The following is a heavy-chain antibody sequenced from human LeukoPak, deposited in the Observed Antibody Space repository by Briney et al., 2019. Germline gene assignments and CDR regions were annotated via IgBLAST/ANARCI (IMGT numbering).Heavy chain of an antibody. V-gene: IGHV1-46*01. CDR2: INPSGGST. Sequence: ASVKVSCRASGYSFASRNIYWVRQAPGQGLERMGLINPSGGSTRYAQKFQGRVTMTSDTSTSTVDMELSGVRSEDTAVYFCARGLASCGGDCYSGRYYYHAMDVWGQGTTVTVSS. CDR1: GYSFASRN. D-gene: IGHD2-21*02. J-gene: IGHJ6*02. CDR3: ARGLASCGGDCYSGRYYYHAMDV.